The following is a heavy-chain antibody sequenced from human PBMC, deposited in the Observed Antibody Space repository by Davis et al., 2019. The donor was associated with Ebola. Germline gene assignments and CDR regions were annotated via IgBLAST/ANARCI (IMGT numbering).Heavy chain of an antibody. Sequence: SETLSLTCTVSGGSLSNYVWSWIRQPPGKGLEWVVYMYYSGYTSYSPSLKSRVSMSLDTTKNQFSLKMTSVTAADTAVYYCARGRQLWLRGMDVWGKGTTVTVSS. J-gene: IGHJ6*04. CDR2: MYYSGYT. CDR3: ARGRQLWLRGMDV. CDR1: GGSLSNYV. V-gene: IGHV4-59*12. D-gene: IGHD5-18*01.